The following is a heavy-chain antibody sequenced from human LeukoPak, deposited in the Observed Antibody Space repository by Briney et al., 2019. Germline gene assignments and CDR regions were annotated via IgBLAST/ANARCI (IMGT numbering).Heavy chain of an antibody. Sequence: GRSLRLSCAASGFTFSGHWMSWVRQAPGKGLEWVANINQGGSEKYYVDSVKGRFTISRDNANNLLYLQMNSLRGEDTAVYYCTRDRSRAEDDWGQGTLVTVSS. J-gene: IGHJ4*02. D-gene: IGHD1-14*01. CDR1: GFTFSGHW. V-gene: IGHV3-7*01. CDR2: INQGGSEK. CDR3: TRDRSRAEDD.